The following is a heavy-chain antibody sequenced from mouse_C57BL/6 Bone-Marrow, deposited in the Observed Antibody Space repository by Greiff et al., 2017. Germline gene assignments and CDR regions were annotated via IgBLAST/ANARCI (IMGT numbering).Heavy chain of an antibody. CDR1: GFTFSDYY. CDR2: ISNGGGST. V-gene: IGHV5-12*01. D-gene: IGHD2-5*01. J-gene: IGHJ4*01. CDR3: ARVYSNYGAMDY. Sequence: EVMLVESGGGLVQPGGSLKLSCAASGFTFSDYYMYWVRQTPEKRLEWVAYISNGGGSTYYPDTVKGRFTISRDNAKNTLYLQMSRLKSEDTAMYYCARVYSNYGAMDYWGQGTSVTGSS.